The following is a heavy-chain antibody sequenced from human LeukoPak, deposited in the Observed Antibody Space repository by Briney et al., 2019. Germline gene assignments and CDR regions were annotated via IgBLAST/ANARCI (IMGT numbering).Heavy chain of an antibody. V-gene: IGHV4-39*07. J-gene: IGHJ5*02. Sequence: SETLSLTCTVSGGSISSSSYYWGWIRQPPGKGLEWIGSIYYSGSTYYNPSLKSRVTISVDTSKNQFSLKLSSVTAADTAVYYCARDQPDLLVHSVYNWFDPWGQGTLVTVSS. CDR3: ARDQPDLLVHSVYNWFDP. CDR2: IYYSGST. CDR1: GGSISSSSYY. D-gene: IGHD1-26*01.